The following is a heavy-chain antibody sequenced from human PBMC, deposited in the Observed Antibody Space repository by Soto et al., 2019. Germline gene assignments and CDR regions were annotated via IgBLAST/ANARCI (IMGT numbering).Heavy chain of an antibody. Sequence: SVKVSCKASGGTFSSYAISWVRQAPGQGLEWMGGIIPIFGTASYAQKFQGRVTITADESTSTAYMELSSLRSEDTAVYYCASVEYSSSGRHYYYYYGMDVWGQGTTVTVSS. CDR3: ASVEYSSSGRHYYYYYGMDV. V-gene: IGHV1-69*13. CDR1: GGTFSSYA. J-gene: IGHJ6*02. CDR2: IIPIFGTA. D-gene: IGHD6-6*01.